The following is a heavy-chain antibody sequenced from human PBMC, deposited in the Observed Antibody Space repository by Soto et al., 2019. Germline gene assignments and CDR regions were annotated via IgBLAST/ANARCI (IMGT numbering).Heavy chain of an antibody. V-gene: IGHV4-59*08. CDR2: IYYGGRT. Sequence: WTWIRQPPGKGLEWIAFIYYGGRTNYNPSLKSRVTISVDTSKNQFSLNLNSVTAADTAVYYCARPGRDWGSLEYWGQGTRVTVSS. CDR3: ARPGRDWGSLEY. D-gene: IGHD7-27*01. J-gene: IGHJ4*02.